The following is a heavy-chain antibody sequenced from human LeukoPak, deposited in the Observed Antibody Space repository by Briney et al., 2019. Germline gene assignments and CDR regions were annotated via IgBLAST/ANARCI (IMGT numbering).Heavy chain of an antibody. CDR1: GYIINNYW. V-gene: IGHV5-51*01. CDR3: ARQEYCSGASCYTWFDP. Sequence: GESLKISCKGSGYIINNYWIAWVRQLPGKGLEWMGIIYPADSDIRYSPSFQGQVTISADKSISTAYLQWNSLKASDTAMYYCARQEYCSGASCYTWFDPWGQGTLVTVSS. CDR2: IYPADSDI. D-gene: IGHD2-15*01. J-gene: IGHJ5*02.